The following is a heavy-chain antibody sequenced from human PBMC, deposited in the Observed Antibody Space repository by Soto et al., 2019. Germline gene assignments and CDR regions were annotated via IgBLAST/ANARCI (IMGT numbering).Heavy chain of an antibody. CDR3: ARELQGIYYFYY. Sequence: ASVKVSCKASEYTFTSYTMHWVRQAPGQRLEWMGWINGGNGNTKYSQKFQGRVTITRDTSASTAYMELSSLRSDDTAVYYCARELQGIYYFYYWGQGTLVTVSS. CDR2: INGGNGNT. D-gene: IGHD4-4*01. J-gene: IGHJ4*02. CDR1: EYTFTSYT. V-gene: IGHV1-3*01.